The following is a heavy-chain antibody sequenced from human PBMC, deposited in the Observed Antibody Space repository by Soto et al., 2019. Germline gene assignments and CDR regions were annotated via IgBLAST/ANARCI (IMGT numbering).Heavy chain of an antibody. CDR3: AKIGSVRAVLDP. CDR1: GFRFSLYS. J-gene: IGHJ5*02. Sequence: GGSLRLSCETSGFRFSLYSMNWVRQAPGKGLEWVAYIKQDGSEKSYVGSVKGRFSISRDNTKNTVYLQMNSLRAEDTAVYYCAKIGSVRAVLDPWGQGALVTVSS. V-gene: IGHV3-7*03. CDR2: IKQDGSEK. D-gene: IGHD3-10*01.